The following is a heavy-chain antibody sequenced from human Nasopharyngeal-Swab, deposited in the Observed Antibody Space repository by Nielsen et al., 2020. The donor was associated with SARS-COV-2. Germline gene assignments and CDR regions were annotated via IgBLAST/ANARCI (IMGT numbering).Heavy chain of an antibody. J-gene: IGHJ4*02. CDR2: ISYNGNT. CDR3: ARDSYYDVGFDS. Sequence: SETLSLTCSVSGVFNSSYYWHWIRQTPGKGLEWIGYISYNGNTKYTPSLKSRITISLDTPMNQFSLKLSSVTAADSAVYFCARDSYYDVGFDSWGPGTLVTVSS. CDR1: GVFNSSYY. V-gene: IGHV4-59*13. D-gene: IGHD5-12*01.